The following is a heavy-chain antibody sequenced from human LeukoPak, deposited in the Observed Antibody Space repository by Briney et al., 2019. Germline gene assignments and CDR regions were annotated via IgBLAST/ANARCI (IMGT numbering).Heavy chain of an antibody. J-gene: IGHJ6*03. Sequence: SETLSLTCAVYGGSFSGYYWSWIRQPPGKGLEWIGEINHSGSTNYNPTLKRRVFMSVDTSKNQFSLMLSAVTAADTAVYYCARQYTDTVPASMTSNYYMDVWGKGTTVIITS. CDR2: INHSGST. D-gene: IGHD2-2*01. V-gene: IGHV4-34*01. CDR3: ARQYTDTVPASMTSNYYMDV. CDR1: GGSFSGYY.